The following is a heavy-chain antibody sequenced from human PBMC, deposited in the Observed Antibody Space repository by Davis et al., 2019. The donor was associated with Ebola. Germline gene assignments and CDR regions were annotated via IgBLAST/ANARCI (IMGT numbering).Heavy chain of an antibody. CDR2: ISSDGGIT. CDR1: GFTFNKYW. D-gene: IGHD6-13*01. CDR3: AKHGGGDYSSSWHFDY. J-gene: IGHJ4*02. V-gene: IGHV3-74*01. Sequence: GESLKISCAASGFTFNKYWMHWVRQAPGKGLVYVSRISSDGGITSYADSVKGRFTISRDNAKSTLSLQMNSLTAEDTAVYYCAKHGGGDYSSSWHFDYWGQGTLVTVSS.